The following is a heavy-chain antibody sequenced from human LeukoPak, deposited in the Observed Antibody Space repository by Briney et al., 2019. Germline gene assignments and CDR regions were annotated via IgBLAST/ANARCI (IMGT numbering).Heavy chain of an antibody. CDR1: GYTFTSYY. CDR3: ARPSSSSWYDFKTSDAFDI. D-gene: IGHD6-13*01. Sequence: ASVKVSCKASGYTFTSYYMHWVRQAPGQGLEWMGIINPSGGSTSYAQKFQGRVTMTRDTSTSTVYMELSSLRSEDTAVYYCARPSSSSWYDFKTSDAFDIWGQGTMVTVSS. CDR2: INPSGGST. V-gene: IGHV1-46*01. J-gene: IGHJ3*02.